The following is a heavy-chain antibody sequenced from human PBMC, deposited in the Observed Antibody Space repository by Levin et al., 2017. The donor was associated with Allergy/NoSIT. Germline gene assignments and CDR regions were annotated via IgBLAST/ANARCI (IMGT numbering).Heavy chain of an antibody. CDR3: ARDPPEWELPFDY. Sequence: PGGSLRLSCAASGFTFSNYWMSWVRQAPGKGLEWVANIKQDGSEKKYVGSVKGRFTISRDNARDSLYLQMNSLRAEDTAVYYCARDPPEWELPFDYWGQGTLVTVSS. CDR2: IKQDGSEK. V-gene: IGHV3-7*01. CDR1: GFTFSNYW. J-gene: IGHJ4*02. D-gene: IGHD1-26*01.